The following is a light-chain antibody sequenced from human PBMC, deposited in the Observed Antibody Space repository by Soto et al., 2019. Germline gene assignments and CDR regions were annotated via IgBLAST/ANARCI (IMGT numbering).Light chain of an antibody. Sequence: QCAIAQPASGSGSPGQYISISSTWTRTDVGDYNFVSWYKQHPGKDPKLIIYEVSNRPSGVSNRFSGSKSDNTAALTISRLNVEDEDDYYCCSYLSSQPYVLGTWPKATVL. CDR2: EVS. V-gene: IGLV2-14*01. CDR3: CSYLSSQPYV. J-gene: IGLJ1*01. CDR1: RTDVGDYNF.